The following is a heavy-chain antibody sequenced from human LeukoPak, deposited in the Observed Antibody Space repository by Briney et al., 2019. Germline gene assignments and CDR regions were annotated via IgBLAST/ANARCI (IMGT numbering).Heavy chain of an antibody. V-gene: IGHV4-4*07. Sequence: SETLSLTCTVSGGSISSYYWSWIRQPAGKGLEWIGRIYTSGSTNYNPSLKSRVTMSVDTSKNQFSLKLSSVTAADTAVYYCARAGGGSGSYYLWWYFDLWGRGTLVTVSS. J-gene: IGHJ2*01. D-gene: IGHD3-10*01. CDR3: ARAGGGSGSYYLWWYFDL. CDR2: IYTSGST. CDR1: GGSISSYY.